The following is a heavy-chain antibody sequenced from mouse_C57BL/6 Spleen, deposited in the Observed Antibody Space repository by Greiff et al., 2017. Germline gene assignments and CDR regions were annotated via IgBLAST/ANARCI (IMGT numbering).Heavy chain of an antibody. D-gene: IGHD3-3*01. CDR3: ARKVAASGLGYAMDY. CDR1: GYTFTSYW. V-gene: IGHV1-72*01. CDR2: IDPNSGGT. Sequence: QVQLQQPGAELVKPGASVKLSCKASGYTFTSYWMHWVKQRPGRGLAWIGRIDPNSGGTKYTEKFKSKATLTLDKPSSPAYMQRSSLTSEDSAVYYCARKVAASGLGYAMDYWGQGTSVTVSS. J-gene: IGHJ4*01.